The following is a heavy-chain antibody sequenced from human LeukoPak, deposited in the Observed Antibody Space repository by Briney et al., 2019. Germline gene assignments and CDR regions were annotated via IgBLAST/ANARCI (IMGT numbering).Heavy chain of an antibody. V-gene: IGHV1-2*02. CDR3: ARDVDSSWYTNPSDY. Sequence: GASVKVSCKASGYTFTAYYMHWVRQAPGQGLEWMGWINPDSGGTNYAQKFQGRVTMTRDTSISTAYMELSSLRSDDMAVYYCARDVDSSWYTNPSDYWGQGTLVTVSS. CDR2: INPDSGGT. D-gene: IGHD6-13*01. J-gene: IGHJ4*02. CDR1: GYTFTAYY.